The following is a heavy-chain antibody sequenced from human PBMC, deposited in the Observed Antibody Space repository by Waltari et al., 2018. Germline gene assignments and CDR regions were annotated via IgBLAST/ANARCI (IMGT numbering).Heavy chain of an antibody. CDR1: GFRFTPAW. V-gene: IGHV3-15*01. J-gene: IGHJ4*01. CDR3: TTLDAPWGG. D-gene: IGHD7-27*01. CDR2: ITSQNDGATT. Sequence: EVQMVESGGGSMKPGDSLRLSCVASGFRFTPAWLTWVRQAPGKGLGWVGRITSQNDGATTDHAASVRGSFSISRDDSQSMVFLQMNSLRREDTAVYYCTTLDAPWGGWGHGTLVTVSS.